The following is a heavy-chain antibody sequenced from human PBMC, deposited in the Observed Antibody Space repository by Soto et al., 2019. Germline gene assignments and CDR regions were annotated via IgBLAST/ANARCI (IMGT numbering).Heavy chain of an antibody. CDR2: ISYDGSNK. CDR3: ASLDDSSRWSMVFYYRMDV. Sequence: GGSLRLSCAASGFTFSSYAMHWVRQAPGKGLEWVAVISYDGSNKYYADSVKGRFTISRDNSKNTLYLQMNSLRAEDTAVYYCASLDDSSRWSMVFYYRMDVWGQGTTVTVSS. D-gene: IGHD6-13*01. J-gene: IGHJ6*02. CDR1: GFTFSSYA. V-gene: IGHV3-30-3*01.